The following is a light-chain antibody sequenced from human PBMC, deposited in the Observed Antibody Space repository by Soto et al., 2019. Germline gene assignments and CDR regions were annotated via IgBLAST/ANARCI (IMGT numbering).Light chain of an antibody. Sequence: QSALTQPASVSGSPGQSITISCTGTSDDIGANNYVSWYQHHPGKAPKILIYEAANRHSGISHRFSGSKSGNTASLTISGLQAEYEADYFCTSYTSASSLVFGGGTPLTVL. J-gene: IGLJ2*01. V-gene: IGLV2-14*01. CDR3: TSYTSASSLV. CDR1: SDDIGANNY. CDR2: EAA.